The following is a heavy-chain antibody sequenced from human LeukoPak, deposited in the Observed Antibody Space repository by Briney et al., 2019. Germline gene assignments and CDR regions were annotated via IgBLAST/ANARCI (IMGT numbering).Heavy chain of an antibody. CDR3: AKGSSGSRPYYFHY. V-gene: IGHV3-23*01. Sequence: GGSLGLSCAASGFTFSSYAMSWVRQAPGEGLEWVSAITDSAGSTYHADSVKGRFTIPRDNSKNTLYLQMNSLRAEDTAVYYCAKGSSGSRPYYFHYWGQGTLVTVSS. CDR2: ITDSAGST. D-gene: IGHD3-10*01. J-gene: IGHJ4*02. CDR1: GFTFSSYA.